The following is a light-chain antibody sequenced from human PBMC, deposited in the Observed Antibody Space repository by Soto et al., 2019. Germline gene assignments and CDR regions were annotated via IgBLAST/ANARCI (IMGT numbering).Light chain of an antibody. Sequence: DIQMTQSPSSLSASVGDRVTITCRASQTISTYLNWYQQNPGKAPKLLIYAASNLQSRVPSRFSGSGSGTDFTLTINSLQPEDFATYYCQHSFNIPYTFGQGTKLEIK. V-gene: IGKV1-39*01. J-gene: IGKJ2*01. CDR2: AAS. CDR3: QHSFNIPYT. CDR1: QTISTY.